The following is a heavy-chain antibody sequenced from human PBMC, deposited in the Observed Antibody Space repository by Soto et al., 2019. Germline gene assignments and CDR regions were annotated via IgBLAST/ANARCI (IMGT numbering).Heavy chain of an antibody. CDR1: GFTFSSYA. J-gene: IGHJ4*02. V-gene: IGHV3-23*01. Sequence: GGSLRLSCAASGFTFSSYAMSWVRQAPGKGLEWVSFISNSGGTTYYADPVKGRFTISRDNSKNALYLQMSSLKAEDTAIYYCGKDAAMTNLYSFDYWGQGTLVTVSS. D-gene: IGHD2-2*01. CDR3: GKDAAMTNLYSFDY. CDR2: ISNSGGTT.